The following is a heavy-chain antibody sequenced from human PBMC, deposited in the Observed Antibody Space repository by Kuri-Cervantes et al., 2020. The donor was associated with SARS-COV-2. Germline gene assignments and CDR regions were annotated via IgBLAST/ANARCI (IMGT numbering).Heavy chain of an antibody. CDR2: ISSSSGYI. CDR3: TRLSPEWFGVLTPDY. J-gene: IGHJ4*02. Sequence: GESLKISCAASGFTFRSYSMNWVRQAPGKGLEWVSSISSSSGYIYYADSLKGRFTISRDNAKNSLYLQMNSLKTEDTAVYYCTRLSPEWFGVLTPDYWGQGTLVTVSS. D-gene: IGHD3-10*01. CDR1: GFTFRSYS. V-gene: IGHV3-21*03.